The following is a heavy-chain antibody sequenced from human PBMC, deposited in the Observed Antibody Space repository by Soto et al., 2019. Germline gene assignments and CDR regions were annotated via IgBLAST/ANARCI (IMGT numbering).Heavy chain of an antibody. J-gene: IGHJ5*01. CDR2: IIPLFGKT. V-gene: IGHV1-69*06. Sequence: SVKVSCKASGGTFGSDALTWVRQAPGQGLEWMGGIIPLFGKTDYAQRFQGRVKFTADKTTSTAFMELSSLRSEDTAIFYCARRDSSGWFDSWGQGTLVTVSS. CDR1: GGTFGSDA. CDR3: ARRDSSGWFDS. D-gene: IGHD6-19*01.